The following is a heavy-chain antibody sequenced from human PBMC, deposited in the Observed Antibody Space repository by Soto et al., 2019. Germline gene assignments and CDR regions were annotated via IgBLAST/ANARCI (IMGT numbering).Heavy chain of an antibody. CDR1: GFTFSSYG. CDR3: ARAQDYGDPMDAFDI. V-gene: IGHV3-33*01. J-gene: IGHJ3*02. CDR2: IWYDGSNK. D-gene: IGHD4-17*01. Sequence: QVQLVESGGGVVQPGRSLRLSCAASGFTFSSYGMHWVRQAPGKGVEWVAVIWYDGSNKYYADSVKGRFTISRDNSKNTLYLQMNSLRAEDTAVYYCARAQDYGDPMDAFDIWGQGTMVTVSS.